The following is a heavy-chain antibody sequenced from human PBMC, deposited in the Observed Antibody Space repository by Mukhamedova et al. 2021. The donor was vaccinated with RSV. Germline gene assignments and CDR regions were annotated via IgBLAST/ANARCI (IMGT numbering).Heavy chain of an antibody. CDR2: ISSSGAYI. Sequence: YSMSWVRQAPGKGLEWVSSISSSGAYIYYADSVKGRFTISRENAKNSMCLQMSSLRAEDTPIYYFGREIVGSGTYDAFDIWGQGT. CDR1: YS. D-gene: IGHD3-10*01. V-gene: IGHV3-21*01. J-gene: IGHJ3*02. CDR3: GREIVGSGTYDAFDI.